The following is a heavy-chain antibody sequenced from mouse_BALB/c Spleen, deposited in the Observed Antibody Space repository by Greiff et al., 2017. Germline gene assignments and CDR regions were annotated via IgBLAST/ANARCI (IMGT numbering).Heavy chain of an antibody. CDR2: INPSTGYT. Sequence: QVQLQQSGAELAKPGASVKMSCKASGYTFTSYWMHWVKQRPGQGLEWIGYINPSTGYTEYNQKFKDKATLTADKSSSTAYMQLSSLTSEDSAVYYCARYDYLAYWGQGTLVTVSA. D-gene: IGHD2-4*01. J-gene: IGHJ3*01. CDR1: GYTFTSYW. CDR3: ARYDYLAY. V-gene: IGHV1-7*01.